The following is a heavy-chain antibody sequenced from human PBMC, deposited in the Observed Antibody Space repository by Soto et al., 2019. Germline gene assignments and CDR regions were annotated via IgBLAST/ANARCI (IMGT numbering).Heavy chain of an antibody. CDR3: AGLKYYHSSDYLVH. CDR2: IYYSGST. D-gene: IGHD3-22*01. J-gene: IGHJ4*02. Sequence: PSETLSLTCTVSGGSISSTSYYWGWIRQPPGKGLEWIGSIYYSGSTYYNPSLKSRVTISVDTSKNQFSLKLSSVTAADTAVYYCAGLKYYHSSDYLVHWGQGNRLTVSS. CDR1: GGSISSTSYY. V-gene: IGHV4-39*01.